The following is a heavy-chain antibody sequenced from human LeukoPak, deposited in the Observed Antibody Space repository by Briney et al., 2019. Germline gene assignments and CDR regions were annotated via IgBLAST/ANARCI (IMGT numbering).Heavy chain of an antibody. CDR2: IKQDGSEK. D-gene: IGHD6-6*01. CDR3: ASFEYSSSFDY. V-gene: IGHV3-7*01. J-gene: IGHJ4*02. CDR1: GFTFSSYW. Sequence: GGSLRLSCAASGFTFSSYWMSWFRQAPGKGLEWVANIKQDGSEKYYVDSVKGRFTISRDNAKNSLYLQMNSLRAEDTAVYYCASFEYSSSFDYWGQGTLVTVSS.